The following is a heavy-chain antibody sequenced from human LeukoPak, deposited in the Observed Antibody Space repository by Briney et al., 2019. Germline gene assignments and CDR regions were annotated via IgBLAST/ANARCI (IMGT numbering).Heavy chain of an antibody. CDR1: GFTFSSYW. D-gene: IGHD6-13*01. V-gene: IGHV3-74*01. CDR3: ARNGYSSSWYRN. CDR2: INSDGSST. Sequence: GGSLRLSCAASGFTFSSYWMHWVRQAPGKGLLWVSRINSDGSSTSYADSVKGRFTIFRDNSKNTLYLQMNSLRAEDTAVYYCARNGYSSSWYRNWGQGTLVTVSS. J-gene: IGHJ4*02.